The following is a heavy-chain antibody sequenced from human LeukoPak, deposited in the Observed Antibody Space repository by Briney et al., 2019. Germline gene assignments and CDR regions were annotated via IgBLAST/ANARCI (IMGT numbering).Heavy chain of an antibody. CDR3: ARAPVTSCSGVLCYPFDY. Sequence: GGSLRLSCAASGFTFSSYVMHWVRQAPGKGLEWVAIISYDGSNEYYADSVKGRFTISRDNSKNTLYLQMNSLRAADAAVYYCARAPVTSCSGVLCYPFDYWGQGTLVTVSS. V-gene: IGHV3-30*04. J-gene: IGHJ4*02. D-gene: IGHD2-15*01. CDR2: ISYDGSNE. CDR1: GFTFSSYV.